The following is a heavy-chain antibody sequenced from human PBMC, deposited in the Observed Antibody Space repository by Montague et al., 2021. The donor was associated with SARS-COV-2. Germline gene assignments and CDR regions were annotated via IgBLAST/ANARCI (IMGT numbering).Heavy chain of an antibody. D-gene: IGHD3-3*01. CDR1: GGSISSYY. V-gene: IGHV3-64*01. CDR2: ISSNGGST. CDR3: ARDHPITIFGVVTNYYYYMDV. J-gene: IGHJ6*03. Sequence: ETLSLTCTVSGGSISSYYWSWVRQAPGKGLEYVSAISSNGGSTYYANSVKGRFTISRDNSKNTLYLQMGSLRAEDMAVYYCARDHPITIFGVVTNYYYYMDVWGKGTTVTVSS.